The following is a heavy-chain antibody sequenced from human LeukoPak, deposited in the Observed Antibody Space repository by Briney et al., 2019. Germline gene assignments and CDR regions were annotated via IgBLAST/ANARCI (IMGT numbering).Heavy chain of an antibody. Sequence: XXXXXGREWIAYIYYSGTTNYNPSLKSRVTISVDTVRNQFSLKLSSVTAADTAVYYCARTLPSGTSDYWGQGTLVTVSS. CDR3: ARTLPSGTSDY. J-gene: IGHJ4*02. V-gene: IGHV4-59*01. CDR2: IYYSGTT. D-gene: IGHD3-10*01.